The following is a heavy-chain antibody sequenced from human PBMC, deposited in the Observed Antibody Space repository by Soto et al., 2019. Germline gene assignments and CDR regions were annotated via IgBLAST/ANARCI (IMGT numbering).Heavy chain of an antibody. D-gene: IGHD3-22*01. J-gene: IGHJ6*02. Sequence: EVQLVESGGGLVQPGGSLRLSCAASGFTFSNYWMYWVRQVPGKGPVWVSHINSDGSSANYADSVKGRFTISRDNAKNTLYLQMNSLRAEDTAVYYCVRRGYYDTSSYYGYYYYGMDVWGQGTTVTVSS. CDR3: VRRGYYDTSSYYGYYYYGMDV. CDR1: GFTFSNYW. CDR2: INSDGSSA. V-gene: IGHV3-74*01.